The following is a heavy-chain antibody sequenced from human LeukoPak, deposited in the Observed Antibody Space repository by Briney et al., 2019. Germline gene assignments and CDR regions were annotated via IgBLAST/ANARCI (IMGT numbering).Heavy chain of an antibody. J-gene: IGHJ3*02. CDR3: GGGRGGAFDI. Sequence: SETLSLTCTVSGGSISSYYWSWIRQPPGKGLEWIGYIYYSGSTNYNPSLKSRVTISVDTSKNQFSLKLSSVTAADTAVYYCGGGRGGAFDIWGQGTMVTVSS. CDR2: IYYSGST. CDR1: GGSISSYY. V-gene: IGHV4-59*08. D-gene: IGHD2-15*01.